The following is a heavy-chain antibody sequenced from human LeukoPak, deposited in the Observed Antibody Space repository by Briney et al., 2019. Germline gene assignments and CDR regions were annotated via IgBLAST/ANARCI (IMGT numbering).Heavy chain of an antibody. V-gene: IGHV5-51*01. D-gene: IGHD6-19*01. CDR2: IYPGDSDT. Sequence: GESLKISCKGSGYSFTSYWIGWVRQMPGKGLEWMGIIYPGDSDTRYSPSFQGQVTISADKSISTAYLQWSSLKASDTAMYYCARHPYSSKAYYYYYGMDVWGQGTTVTVSS. CDR3: ARHPYSSKAYYYYYGMDV. CDR1: GYSFTSYW. J-gene: IGHJ6*02.